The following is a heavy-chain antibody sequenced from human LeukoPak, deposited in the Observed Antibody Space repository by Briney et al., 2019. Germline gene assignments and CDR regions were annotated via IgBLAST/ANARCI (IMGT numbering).Heavy chain of an antibody. D-gene: IGHD6-19*01. CDR2: IGSSGTTM. J-gene: IGHJ3*02. CDR3: AREAVGDAFVI. CDR1: GFTFSSYE. V-gene: IGHV3-48*03. Sequence: PGGSLRLSCAVSGFTFSSYEMNWVRQAPGKGLEWVSYIGSSGTTMYYADSVMGRFTISRDNAKNSLFLQMNSLRAEDTAVYYCAREAVGDAFVIWGQGTMVTVSS.